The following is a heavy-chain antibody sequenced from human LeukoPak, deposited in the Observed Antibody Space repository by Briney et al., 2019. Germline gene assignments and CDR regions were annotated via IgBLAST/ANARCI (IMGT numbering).Heavy chain of an antibody. CDR1: GFTFSDYW. CDR3: ARVITGSTYGQFDY. CDR2: INSDGSRT. V-gene: IGHV3-74*01. Sequence: GGSLRLSCTASGFTFSDYWMHWVRQAPGRGLVWVSRINSDGSRTNYADCVKGRFTISRDNAKNTVFLQMNSLRAEDAAVYYCARVITGSTYGQFDYWGQGALATVSS. J-gene: IGHJ4*02. D-gene: IGHD5-18*01.